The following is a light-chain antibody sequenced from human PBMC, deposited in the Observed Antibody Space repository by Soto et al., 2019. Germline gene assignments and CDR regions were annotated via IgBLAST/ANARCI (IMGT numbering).Light chain of an antibody. CDR1: QSVGSSY. CDR2: GAS. V-gene: IGKV3-20*01. J-gene: IGKJ1*01. CDR3: QQYGSSPST. Sequence: EIVLTQSRGTLSLSPGEIATLSCRASQSVGSSYLAWYRQKPGQAPRLLIYGASSRATGIPDRFSGGGSGTDFTLTISRLEPEDFAVYYCQQYGSSPSTFGQGTKVEIK.